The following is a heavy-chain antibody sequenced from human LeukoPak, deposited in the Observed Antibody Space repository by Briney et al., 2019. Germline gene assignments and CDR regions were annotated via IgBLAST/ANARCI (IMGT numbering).Heavy chain of an antibody. CDR1: GGTFNIYG. Sequence: SVKVSFKASGGTFNIYGISWVRQAPGQGLEWMGGIIPIFGIANYAQKFQGRVTITADESTSTAYMELSSLRSEDTAVYYCARGRAVAWVFDLWGRGTLVTVSS. J-gene: IGHJ2*01. CDR2: IIPIFGIA. V-gene: IGHV1-69*13. CDR3: ARGRAVAWVFDL. D-gene: IGHD6-19*01.